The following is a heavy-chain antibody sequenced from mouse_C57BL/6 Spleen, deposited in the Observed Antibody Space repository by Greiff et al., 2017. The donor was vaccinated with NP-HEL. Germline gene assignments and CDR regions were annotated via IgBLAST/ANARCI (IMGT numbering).Heavy chain of an antibody. D-gene: IGHD1-1*01. Sequence: EVKLQESGPELVKPGASVKIPCKASGYTFTDYNMDWVKQSHGKSLEWIGDINPNNGGTIYNQKFKGKATLTVDKSSSTAYMELRSLTSEDTAVYYCARRDYGSSYEGNYAMDYWGQGTSVTVSS. CDR2: INPNNGGT. J-gene: IGHJ4*01. CDR3: ARRDYGSSYEGNYAMDY. V-gene: IGHV1-18*01. CDR1: GYTFTDYN.